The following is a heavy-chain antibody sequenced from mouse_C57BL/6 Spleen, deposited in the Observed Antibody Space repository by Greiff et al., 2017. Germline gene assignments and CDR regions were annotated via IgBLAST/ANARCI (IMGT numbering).Heavy chain of an antibody. CDR3: ARRENGSSLTWFAY. CDR2: IWSGGST. J-gene: IGHJ3*01. V-gene: IGHV2-2*01. D-gene: IGHD1-1*01. Sequence: VKLMESGPGLVQPSQSLSITCTVSGFSLTSYGVHWVRQSPGKGLEWLGVIWSGGSTDYNAAFISRLSISKDNSKSQVFFKMNSLQADDTAIYYCARRENGSSLTWFAYWGQGTLVTVSA. CDR1: GFSLTSYG.